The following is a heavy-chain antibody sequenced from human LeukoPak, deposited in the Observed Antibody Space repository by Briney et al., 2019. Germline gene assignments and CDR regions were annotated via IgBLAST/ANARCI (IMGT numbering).Heavy chain of an antibody. J-gene: IGHJ2*01. CDR2: IYYSGST. CDR3: ARDARHAWWYFDI. CDR1: GDSIRRGDYY. Sequence: SETLSLTCNVSGDSIRRGDYYWTWIRQSPGMGLEWIGYIYYSGSTQYNPSLESRISISKDTSKNQFSLELTSVTAADTAVYYCARDARHAWWYFDIWGRGTLVTVSS. V-gene: IGHV4-30-4*01.